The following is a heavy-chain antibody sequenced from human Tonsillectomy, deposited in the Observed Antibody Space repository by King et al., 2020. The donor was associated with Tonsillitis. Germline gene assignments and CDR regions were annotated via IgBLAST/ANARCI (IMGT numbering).Heavy chain of an antibody. CDR1: GGSISSGGYS. CDR2: IYHSGST. J-gene: IGHJ5*02. D-gene: IGHD2-15*01. CDR3: ARGRDYCSGGSCYSGDWFDP. V-gene: IGHV4-30-2*01. Sequence: QLQESGSGLVKPSQTLSLTCAVSGGSISSGGYSWSWIRQPPGKGLEWIGYIYHSGSTYYNPSLKSRVTISVDRTKNQFSLKLSSVTAADTAVYYCARGRDYCSGGSCYSGDWFDPWGQGTLVPVSS.